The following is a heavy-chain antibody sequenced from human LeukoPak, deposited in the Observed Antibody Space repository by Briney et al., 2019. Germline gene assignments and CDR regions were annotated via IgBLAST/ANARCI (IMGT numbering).Heavy chain of an antibody. V-gene: IGHV2-5*02. CDR2: IYWGDDK. D-gene: IGHD3-3*01. J-gene: IGHJ4*02. CDR3: ASSPDFWSGYFY. Sequence: SGPTLVNPPQTLTLTCTFSGFSLSTSGVGVGWIRQPPGKALECLALIYWGDDKRYSPSLKSRLTISKDTSKNQVVLTMTNMDPVDTATYYCASSPDFWSGYFYWGQGILVTVSS. CDR1: GFSLSTSGVG.